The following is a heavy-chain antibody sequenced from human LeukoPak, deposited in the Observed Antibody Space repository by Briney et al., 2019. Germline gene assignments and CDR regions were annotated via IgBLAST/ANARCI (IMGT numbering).Heavy chain of an antibody. CDR2: IYTSEST. D-gene: IGHD3-22*01. J-gene: IGHJ4*02. V-gene: IGHV4-4*07. CDR1: GDSISMHY. CDR3: ARVYYDSTGYYYRTRYYFDF. Sequence: SETLSLTCSVSGDSISMHYWSWIRQPAGKGLEWIGHIYTSESTDYNPSLKSRVTMSVDTSKNQFSLKLTSVTAADTAVYYCARVYYDSTGYYYRTRYYFDFWGQGTLVTVSS.